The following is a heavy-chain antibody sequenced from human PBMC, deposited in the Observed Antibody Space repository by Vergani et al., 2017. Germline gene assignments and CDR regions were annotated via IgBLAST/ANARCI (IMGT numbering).Heavy chain of an antibody. CDR3: ASIARAPSRRNPPPDY. D-gene: IGHD3-16*02. V-gene: IGHV4-34*01. CDR2: VNHGGST. Sequence: QVQLQEWGAGLLKTSETLSLTCGVSGGSFSDYYWSWIRQAPGRGLEWIGEVNHGGSTNYNPSLKSRVSISVDTSKNQFSLQLTSVTAADSAPYFCASIARAPSRRNPPPDYWGQGILVTVSS. CDR1: GGSFSDYY. J-gene: IGHJ4*02.